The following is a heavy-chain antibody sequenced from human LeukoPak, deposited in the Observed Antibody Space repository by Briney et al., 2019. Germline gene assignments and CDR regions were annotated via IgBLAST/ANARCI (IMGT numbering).Heavy chain of an antibody. CDR2: ISSSSSTI. D-gene: IGHD5-12*01. J-gene: IGHJ3*02. Sequence: GGSLRLSCAASGFTFSSYSMNWVRQAPGKGLEWVSYISSSSSTIYYADSVKGRFTISRDNAKNSLYLQMNSLRAEDTAVYYCARIVDIVATADDAFDIWGQGTMVTVSS. V-gene: IGHV3-48*04. CDR1: GFTFSSYS. CDR3: ARIVDIVATADDAFDI.